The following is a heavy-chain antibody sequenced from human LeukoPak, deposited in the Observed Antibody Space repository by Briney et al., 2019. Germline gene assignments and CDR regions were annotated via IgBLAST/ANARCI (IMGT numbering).Heavy chain of an antibody. J-gene: IGHJ4*02. CDR1: GGSISSYY. V-gene: IGHV4-59*01. Sequence: SETLSLTCTVSGGSISSYYWSWIRQPPGKGLEWIGYIYYSGSTNYNPSLRSQVTISVDTSKNQFSLKLSSVTAADTAVYYCAGHDFWSGYYIYWGRGTLVTVSS. CDR3: AGHDFWSGYYIY. CDR2: IYYSGST. D-gene: IGHD3-3*01.